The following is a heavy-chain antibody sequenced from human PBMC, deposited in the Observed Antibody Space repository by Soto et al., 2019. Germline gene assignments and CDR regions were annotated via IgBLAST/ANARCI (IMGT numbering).Heavy chain of an antibody. D-gene: IGHD3-3*01. V-gene: IGHV3-23*01. J-gene: IGHJ4*02. Sequence: PWGSLRLSCAASGFSFVSYALSLVRQAPVKGLEWVSTISGSDGKTFYADSVKGRFSISRDTSQSTLYLQMNSLRADDTAMYYCARWSYLDYWGQGTRVTVSS. CDR1: GFSFVSYA. CDR3: ARWSYLDY. CDR2: ISGSDGKT.